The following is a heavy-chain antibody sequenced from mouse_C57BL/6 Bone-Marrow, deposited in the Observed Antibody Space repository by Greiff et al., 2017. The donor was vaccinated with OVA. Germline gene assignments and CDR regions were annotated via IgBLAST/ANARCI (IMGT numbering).Heavy chain of an antibody. CDR3: TYYYGSSLYAMDY. J-gene: IGHJ4*01. Sequence: EVQLQQSGAELVRPGASVKLSCTASGFNIKDDYMHWVKQRPEQGLEWIGWIDPENGDTEYASKFQGKATITADTSSNTAYLQLSSLTSEDTAVYYCTYYYGSSLYAMDYWGQGTSVTVSS. CDR1: GFNIKDDY. V-gene: IGHV14-4*01. D-gene: IGHD1-1*01. CDR2: IDPENGDT.